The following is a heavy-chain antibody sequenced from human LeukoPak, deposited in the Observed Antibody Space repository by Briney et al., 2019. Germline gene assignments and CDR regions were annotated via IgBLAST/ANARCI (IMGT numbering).Heavy chain of an antibody. V-gene: IGHV3-30*02. CDR3: AREVDTVMVTGFDY. J-gene: IGHJ4*02. CDR2: IRYDGSNK. D-gene: IGHD5-18*01. CDR1: GFTFSSYG. Sequence: GGSLRLSCAASGFTFSSYGMHWVRQAPGKGLEWVAFIRYDGSNKYYADSVKGRFTISRDNSKNTLYLQMNSLRAEDTAVYYCAREVDTVMVTGFDYWGQGTLVTVSS.